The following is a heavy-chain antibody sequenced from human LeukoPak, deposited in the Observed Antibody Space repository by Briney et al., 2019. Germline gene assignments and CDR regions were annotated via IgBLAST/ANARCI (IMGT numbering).Heavy chain of an antibody. D-gene: IGHD2-2*01. CDR2: IIPIFGTA. CDR3: ARDFPGVPASPGD. CDR1: GGTFSSYA. V-gene: IGHV1-69*13. Sequence: ASVKVSCKASGGTFSSYAISWVRQAPGQGLEWMGGIIPIFGTANYAQKFQGRVTITADESTSAAYMELSSLRSEDTAVYYYARDFPGVPASPGDWGQGTLVTVSS. J-gene: IGHJ4*02.